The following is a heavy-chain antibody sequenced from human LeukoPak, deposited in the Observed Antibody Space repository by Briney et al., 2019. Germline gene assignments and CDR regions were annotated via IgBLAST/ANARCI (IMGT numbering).Heavy chain of an antibody. Sequence: SETLSLTCTVSGGSISSGGYYWSWIRQPPGKGLEWIGYIYHSGSTYYNPSLKSRVTISVDRSKNQFSLKLSSVTAADTAVYYCAREGAGRFDYWGQGTLVTVSS. V-gene: IGHV4-30-2*01. CDR3: AREGAGRFDY. CDR1: GGSISSGGYY. J-gene: IGHJ4*02. D-gene: IGHD1-26*01. CDR2: IYHSGST.